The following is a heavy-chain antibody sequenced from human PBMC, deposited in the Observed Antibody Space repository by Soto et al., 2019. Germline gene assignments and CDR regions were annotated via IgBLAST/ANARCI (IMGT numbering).Heavy chain of an antibody. CDR3: ARVPLLLYSSGWQRGQVDY. D-gene: IGHD6-19*01. Sequence: QVQLVQSGAEVKKPGASVKVSCKASGYTFTSYGISWVRQAPGQGLEWMGWISAYNGNTNYAQKLQGRVTMTTDTSTSTAYMELRSLRSDDTAVYYCARVPLLLYSSGWQRGQVDYWGQGTLVTVSS. CDR1: GYTFTSYG. V-gene: IGHV1-18*01. CDR2: ISAYNGNT. J-gene: IGHJ4*02.